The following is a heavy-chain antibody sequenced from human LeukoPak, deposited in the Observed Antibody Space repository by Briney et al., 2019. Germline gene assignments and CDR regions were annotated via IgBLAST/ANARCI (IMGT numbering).Heavy chain of an antibody. D-gene: IGHD5-12*01. V-gene: IGHV3-30*04. CDR1: GFTFSSYE. CDR2: ISYDGSNK. CDR3: ARAPFPSGYDSLLFLDV. J-gene: IGHJ6*04. Sequence: PGGSLRLSCAASGFTFSSYEMNWVRQAPGKGLEWVAVISYDGSNKYYADSVKGRFTISRDNSKNTLYLQMNSLRAEDTAVHYCARAPFPSGYDSLLFLDVWGKGTTVTVSS.